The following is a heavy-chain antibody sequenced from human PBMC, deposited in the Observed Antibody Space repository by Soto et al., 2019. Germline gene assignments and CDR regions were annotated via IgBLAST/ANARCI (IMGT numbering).Heavy chain of an antibody. D-gene: IGHD1-26*01. CDR2: IDTAGDT. Sequence: GGSLRLSCAASGFTFSSYDMHWVRQPIGKGLDWVSGIDTAGDTYYPGSVRGRFTISRENAESSLYLQMNSLRAEDTAVYYCVRAKVQSGSYWVDPWGQGTLVTVSS. CDR1: GFTFSSYD. J-gene: IGHJ5*02. CDR3: VRAKVQSGSYWVDP. V-gene: IGHV3-13*01.